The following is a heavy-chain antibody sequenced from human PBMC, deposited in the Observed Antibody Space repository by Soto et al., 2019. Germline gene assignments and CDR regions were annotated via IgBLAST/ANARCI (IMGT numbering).Heavy chain of an antibody. CDR1: GFTFDDYA. Sequence: GGSLRLSCAASGFTFDDYAMHWVRQAPGKGLEWVSGISWNSGSIGYADSVKGRFTISRDNSKNTLYLQMNSLRAEDTSLYLCATDIHATWLLNSWGQGTLVTVSS. CDR2: ISWNSGSI. D-gene: IGHD5-12*01. J-gene: IGHJ4*02. V-gene: IGHV3-9*01. CDR3: ATDIHATWLLNS.